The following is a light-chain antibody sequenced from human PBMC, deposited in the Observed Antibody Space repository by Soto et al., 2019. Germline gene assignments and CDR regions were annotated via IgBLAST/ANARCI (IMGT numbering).Light chain of an antibody. J-gene: IGLJ1*01. CDR2: EGG. Sequence: QSALTQPASVSGSPGQSSTISSTGTSSDVGSYNLVSWYQQHPGKAPKLMVYEGGKRPSGVSDRFSGSKSGNTASLTISGLQAEDDADYYCCSYPCSSTYVFGTGTKLTVL. CDR1: SSDVGSYNL. CDR3: CSYPCSSTYV. V-gene: IGLV2-23*01.